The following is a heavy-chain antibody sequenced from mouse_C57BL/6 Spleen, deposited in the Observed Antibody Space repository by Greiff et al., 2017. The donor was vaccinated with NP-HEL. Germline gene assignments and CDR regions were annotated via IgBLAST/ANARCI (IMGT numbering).Heavy chain of an antibody. V-gene: IGHV2-5*01. CDR3: AKTHVDYYAMDY. J-gene: IGHJ4*01. CDR1: GFSLTSYG. CDR2: IWRGGST. Sequence: VQLQQSGPGLVQPSQSLSITCTVSGFSLTSYGVHWVRQSPGKGLEWLGVIWRGGSTDYNAAFMSRLSITKDNSKSQVFFKMNRLQADDTSIYYCAKTHVDYYAMDYWGQGTSVTVSS.